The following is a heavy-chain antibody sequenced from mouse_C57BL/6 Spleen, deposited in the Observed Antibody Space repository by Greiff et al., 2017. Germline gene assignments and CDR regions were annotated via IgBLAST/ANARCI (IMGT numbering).Heavy chain of an antibody. CDR3: ARDTVGITTVVAPLDD. D-gene: IGHD1-1*01. Sequence: QVQLQQSGAELAKPGASVKLSCKASGYTFTSYWMHWVKQRPGQGLEWIGYINPSSGYTKYTQKFKDKATLTADQSSSPAYMQVRSLTYEDSAVYYRARDTVGITTVVAPLDDWGQGTTLTVSS. J-gene: IGHJ2*01. V-gene: IGHV1-7*01. CDR1: GYTFTSYW. CDR2: INPSSGYT.